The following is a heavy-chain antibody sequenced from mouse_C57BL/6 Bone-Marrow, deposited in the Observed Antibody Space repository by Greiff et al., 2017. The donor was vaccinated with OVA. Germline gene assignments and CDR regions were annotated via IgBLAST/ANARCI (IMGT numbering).Heavy chain of an antibody. V-gene: IGHV1-77*01. Sequence: VQLQQSGAELVKPGASVKISCKASGYTFTDYYINWVKQRPGPGLEWIGKIGPGSGSTYYNEKFKGKGTLTADKSSSLAYMQLSCLTSEDSAFYFCAMSLLWPFDYWGQGTTLTVSS. D-gene: IGHD2-10*01. CDR1: GYTFTDYY. CDR2: IGPGSGST. J-gene: IGHJ2*01. CDR3: AMSLLWPFDY.